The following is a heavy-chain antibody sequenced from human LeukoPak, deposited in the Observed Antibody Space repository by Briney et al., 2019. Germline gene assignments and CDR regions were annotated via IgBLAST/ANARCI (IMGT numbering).Heavy chain of an antibody. CDR2: ISSSSSTI. CDR3: ARDRAIFGVVISDY. J-gene: IGHJ4*02. CDR1: GFTFSSYS. D-gene: IGHD3-3*01. V-gene: IGHV3-48*01. Sequence: PGGSLRLSCAASGFTFSSYSMNWVRQAPGKGLEWVSYISSSSSTIYYADSVKGRFTISRDNAKNSLYLQMNSLRAEDTAVYYCARDRAIFGVVISDYWGQGTLVTVSS.